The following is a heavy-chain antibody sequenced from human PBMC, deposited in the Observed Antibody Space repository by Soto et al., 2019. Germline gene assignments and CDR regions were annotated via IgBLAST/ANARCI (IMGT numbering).Heavy chain of an antibody. Sequence: SETLSLTCTVSAGSITTSYWSWIRQPLGKDLEWIGYISYRGSTNYNPSLKSSLTISIDTSKSQISLTLTSMTTADTAVYYCASSGIVGREVNTWFDPWGQGTLVTVSS. CDR3: ASSGIVGREVNTWFDP. D-gene: IGHD3-22*01. J-gene: IGHJ5*02. CDR1: AGSITTSY. V-gene: IGHV4-59*01. CDR2: ISYRGST.